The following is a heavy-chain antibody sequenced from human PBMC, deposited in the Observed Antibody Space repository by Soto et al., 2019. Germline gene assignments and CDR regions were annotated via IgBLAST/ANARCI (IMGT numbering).Heavy chain of an antibody. CDR3: ARSLWFGELH. Sequence: QITLKESGPTLVKPTQTLTLTCSFSGFSLSTTGVGVGWIRQSPGKALEWLAIIYWDNDKSYSPSLKSRVTITNDTSQNQVVLTVTNMDPVDTGTYYCARSLWFGELHWGQGALVTVSS. CDR1: GFSLSTTGVG. J-gene: IGHJ4*02. D-gene: IGHD3-10*01. CDR2: IYWDNDK. V-gene: IGHV2-5*02.